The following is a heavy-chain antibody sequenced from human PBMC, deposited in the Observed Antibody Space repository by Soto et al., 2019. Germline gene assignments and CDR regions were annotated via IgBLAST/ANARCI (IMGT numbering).Heavy chain of an antibody. CDR1: GFTFSSYA. D-gene: IGHD3-10*01. CDR3: AKGVGAKYYYGSGSAYGMDV. CDR2: ISGSGGST. J-gene: IGHJ6*02. Sequence: EVQLLESGGGLVQPGGSLRHSCAASGFTFSSYAMSWVRQAPGTGLEWVSAISGSGGSTYYADSVKGRFTISRDNSNNTLYLQMNSLIAEDTAVYYGAKGVGAKYYYGSGSAYGMDVWGQGTTGTVSS. V-gene: IGHV3-23*01.